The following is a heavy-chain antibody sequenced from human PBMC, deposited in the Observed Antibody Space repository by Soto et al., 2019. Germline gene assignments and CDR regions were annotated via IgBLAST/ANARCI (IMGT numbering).Heavy chain of an antibody. CDR1: GFTFSSYW. D-gene: IGHD3-10*01. CDR2: INSDGSST. Sequence: GGSLRLSCAASGFTFSSYWMHWVRQAPGKGLVWVSRINSDGSSTSYADSVEGRFTISRDNAKNTLYLQMNSLRAEDTAVYYCARDLDYYGSGSYYKYYYGMDVWGQGTTVTVSS. J-gene: IGHJ6*02. V-gene: IGHV3-74*01. CDR3: ARDLDYYGSGSYYKYYYGMDV.